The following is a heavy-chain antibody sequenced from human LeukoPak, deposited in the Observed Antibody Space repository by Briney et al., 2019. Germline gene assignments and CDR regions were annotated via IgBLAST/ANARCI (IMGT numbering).Heavy chain of an antibody. V-gene: IGHV1-46*01. Sequence: ASVKVSCKASGYTFTSYGISWVRQAPGQGLEWMGIINPSGGSTSYAQKFQGRVTMTRDTSTSTVYMELSSLRSEDTAVYYCARGKGVMITFGGVMGYWGQGTLVTVSS. J-gene: IGHJ4*02. D-gene: IGHD3-16*01. CDR3: ARGKGVMITFGGVMGY. CDR2: INPSGGST. CDR1: GYTFTSYG.